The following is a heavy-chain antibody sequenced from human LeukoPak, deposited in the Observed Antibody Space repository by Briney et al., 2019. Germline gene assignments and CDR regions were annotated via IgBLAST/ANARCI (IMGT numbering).Heavy chain of an antibody. D-gene: IGHD3-10*01. J-gene: IGHJ4*02. CDR3: ARDREWFGNSQQFDY. Sequence: ASVKVSCKASGYTFIGYYMHWVRQAPGQGLEWMGWINPNNGGTNYAQKFQGRVTMTRDTSISTAYMELSRLRSADTAVYFCARDREWFGNSQQFDYWGQGTLVTVSS. CDR2: INPNNGGT. CDR1: GYTFIGYY. V-gene: IGHV1-2*02.